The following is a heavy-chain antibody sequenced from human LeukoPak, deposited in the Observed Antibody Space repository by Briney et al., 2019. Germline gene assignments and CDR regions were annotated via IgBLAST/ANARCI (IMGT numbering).Heavy chain of an antibody. J-gene: IGHJ4*02. CDR1: GFTFSSYS. CDR3: ARDKSGGSQDY. Sequence: GGSLRLSCAASGFTFSSYSMNWFRQAPGKGLEWVSYISSSSSTIYYADSVKGRFTISRDNAKNSLYLQMNSLRDKDTAVYYCARDKSGGSQDYWGQGTLVTVSS. V-gene: IGHV3-48*02. CDR2: ISSSSSTI. D-gene: IGHD1-26*01.